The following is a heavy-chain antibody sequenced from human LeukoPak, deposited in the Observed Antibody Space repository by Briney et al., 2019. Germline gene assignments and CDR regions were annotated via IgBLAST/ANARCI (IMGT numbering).Heavy chain of an antibody. CDR2: IGASGGTT. CDR1: GFTFSSYA. CDR3: AALSAY. D-gene: IGHD3-16*02. J-gene: IGHJ4*02. Sequence: GGSLRLSCAASGFTFSSYAMSWVRQAPGEGLEWVSAIGASGGTTYYADSVRGRFTISRDNSKNTLYLQMNSLRAEDTAVYYCAALSAYWGQGTLVTVSS. V-gene: IGHV3-23*01.